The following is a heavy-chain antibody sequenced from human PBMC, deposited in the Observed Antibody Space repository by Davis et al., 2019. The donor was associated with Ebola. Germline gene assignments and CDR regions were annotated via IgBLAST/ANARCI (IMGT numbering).Heavy chain of an antibody. D-gene: IGHD6-19*01. CDR1: GYTFTSYD. Sequence: ASVKVSCKASGYTFTSYDINWVRQATGQGLEWMGWMNPNSGNTGYAQKFQGRVTMTTDTSTSTAYMELRSLRSDDTAVYYCAREWLARNWFDPWGQGTLVTVSS. J-gene: IGHJ5*02. CDR2: MNPNSGNT. V-gene: IGHV1-8*01. CDR3: AREWLARNWFDP.